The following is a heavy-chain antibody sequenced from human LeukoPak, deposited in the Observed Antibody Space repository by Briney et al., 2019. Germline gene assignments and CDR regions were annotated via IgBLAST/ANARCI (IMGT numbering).Heavy chain of an antibody. Sequence: SETLSLTCTVSGGSISSGGYYWSWIRQPPGKGLEWIGYIYHSGSTYYNPSLKSRVTISVDTSKNQFSLKLSSVTAADTAVYYCASYSKNSFDYWGQGTLVTVSS. J-gene: IGHJ4*02. CDR3: ASYSKNSFDY. V-gene: IGHV4-30-2*02. CDR2: IYHSGST. D-gene: IGHD2-15*01. CDR1: GGSISSGGYY.